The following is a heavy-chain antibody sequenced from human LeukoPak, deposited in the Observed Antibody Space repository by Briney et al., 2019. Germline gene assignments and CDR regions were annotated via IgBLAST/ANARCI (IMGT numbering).Heavy chain of an antibody. CDR2: MNPNSGNT. J-gene: IGHJ6*03. D-gene: IGHD3-3*01. Sequence: ASVKVSCKASGYTFTSYDINWVRQATGQGLEWMGWMNPNSGNTGYAQKFQGRVTITRNTSISTAYMELSSLRSEDTAVYYCARTSYYDFWSGYLDYYYMGVWGKGTTVTVSS. V-gene: IGHV1-8*03. CDR1: GYTFTSYD. CDR3: ARTSYYDFWSGYLDYYYMGV.